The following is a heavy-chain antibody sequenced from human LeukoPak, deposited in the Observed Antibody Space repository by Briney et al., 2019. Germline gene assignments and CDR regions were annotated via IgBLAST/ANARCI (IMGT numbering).Heavy chain of an antibody. CDR2: INGDGTYL. Sequence: PGGSLRLSCSASGLTFNTYWMHWVRQVPGKGLVWVSRINGDGTYLNYADSVKGRFTISRHNGKNTVYLQMNSLRVDDTAVYYCARDANWAVNDYWGQGTLVTVSA. CDR3: ARDANWAVNDY. D-gene: IGHD3-16*01. CDR1: GLTFNTYW. J-gene: IGHJ4*02. V-gene: IGHV3-74*01.